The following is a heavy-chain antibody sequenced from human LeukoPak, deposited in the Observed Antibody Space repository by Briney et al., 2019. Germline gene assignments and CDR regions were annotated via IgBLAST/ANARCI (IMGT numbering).Heavy chain of an antibody. J-gene: IGHJ4*02. CDR2: ISWNSGSI. D-gene: IGHD4-17*01. CDR3: AKMGGDYVFDY. CDR1: GFTFSSYG. Sequence: GGSLRLSCAASGFTFSSYGMHWVRQAPGKGLEWVSGISWNSGSIGYADSVKGRFTISRDNAKNSLYLQMNSLRAEDTALYYCAKMGGDYVFDYWGQGTLVTVSS. V-gene: IGHV3-9*01.